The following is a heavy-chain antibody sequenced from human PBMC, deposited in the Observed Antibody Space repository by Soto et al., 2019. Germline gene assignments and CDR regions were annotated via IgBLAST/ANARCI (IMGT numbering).Heavy chain of an antibody. J-gene: IGHJ6*03. Sequence: SVKLSCKASGGTFSSCTISWVRQAPGQGLEWMGRIIPILGIANYAQKFQGRVTITADKSTSTAYMELSSLRSEDTAVYYCARRTIQTGTPNYYYYYMDVWGKGTTVTVSS. V-gene: IGHV1-69*02. CDR1: GGTFSSCT. CDR3: ARRTIQTGTPNYYYYYMDV. CDR2: IIPILGIA. D-gene: IGHD1-7*01.